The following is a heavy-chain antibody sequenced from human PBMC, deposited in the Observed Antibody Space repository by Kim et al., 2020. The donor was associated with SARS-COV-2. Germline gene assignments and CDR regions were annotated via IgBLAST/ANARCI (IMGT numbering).Heavy chain of an antibody. Sequence: GGSLRLSCAASGFTFSSYWMHWVRQAPGKGLVWVSRINSDGSITNYADSVKGRFTISRDNAKNTLYLQMNSLRAEDTAVYYCARDPHTSGSSSARGLWGQGTLVIVSS. V-gene: IGHV3-74*01. J-gene: IGHJ4*02. CDR2: INSDGSIT. CDR3: ARDPHTSGSSSARGL. CDR1: GFTFSSYW. D-gene: IGHD3-10*01.